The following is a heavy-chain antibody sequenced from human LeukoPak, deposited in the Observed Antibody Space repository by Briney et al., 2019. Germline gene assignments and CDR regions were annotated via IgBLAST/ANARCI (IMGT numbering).Heavy chain of an antibody. CDR3: ARDRSITAFRATPDF. CDR1: GFTFSDYY. CDR2: ISSSGSVI. Sequence: GGSLRLSCAASGFTFSDYYMSWIRQAPGKGLEWVSYISSSGSVIYYADSVKGRFTISRDNAKNSLYLRMNSLRAEDTAVYYCARDRSITAFRATPDFWGQGTLVTVSS. D-gene: IGHD3-10*01. J-gene: IGHJ4*02. V-gene: IGHV3-11*04.